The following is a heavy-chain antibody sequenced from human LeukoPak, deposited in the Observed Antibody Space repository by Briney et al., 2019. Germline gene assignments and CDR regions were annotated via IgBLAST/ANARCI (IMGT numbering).Heavy chain of an antibody. Sequence: SQTLSLTCAISGDSVSGSGVGWHWIRQSPSRGLEWLGRTYYRSKWYNDYAVSVKSRITINPDTSKNQFSLQLNSVTPEDTAVYYCARSLSAYFDYWGQGTLVTVSS. J-gene: IGHJ4*02. CDR2: TYYRSKWYN. V-gene: IGHV6-1*01. CDR1: GDSVSGSGVG. CDR3: ARSLSAYFDY.